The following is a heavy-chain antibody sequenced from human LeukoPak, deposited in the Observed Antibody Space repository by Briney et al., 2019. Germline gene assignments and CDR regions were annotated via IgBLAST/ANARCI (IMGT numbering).Heavy chain of an antibody. J-gene: IGHJ4*02. CDR2: IRYDGSNK. CDR1: GFTFSSYG. CDR3: ATLRPTVTTSGGGPD. Sequence: PGGSLRLSCAASGFTFSSYGMHWVRQAPGKGLEWVAFIRYDGSNKYYADSVKGRFTISRDNSKNTLYLQMNSLRAEDTAVYYCATLRPTVTTSGGGPDWGQGTLVTVSS. V-gene: IGHV3-30*02. D-gene: IGHD4-11*01.